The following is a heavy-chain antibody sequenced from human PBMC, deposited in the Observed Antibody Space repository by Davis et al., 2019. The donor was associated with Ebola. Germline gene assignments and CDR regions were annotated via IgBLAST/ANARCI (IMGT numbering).Heavy chain of an antibody. J-gene: IGHJ4*02. CDR1: GFTFTDYY. V-gene: IGHV3-11*06. Sequence: GESLKISCAASGFTFTDYYMGWIRQAPGKGLEWVSYISGDSLYTNYADSVRGRLTISRDDAKNSLYLQMNSLRAEDTAVYYCARALGGEDDWGQGTLVTVSS. D-gene: IGHD3-16*01. CDR3: ARALGGEDD. CDR2: ISGDSLYT.